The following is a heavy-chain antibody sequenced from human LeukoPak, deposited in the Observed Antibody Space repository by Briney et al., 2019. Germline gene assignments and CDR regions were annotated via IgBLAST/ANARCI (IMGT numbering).Heavy chain of an antibody. Sequence: PGGSLRLSCAASGFTFSSYWMNWVRQAPGKGLEWVANIKQDGSEKYYVDSVKGRFTISRDNAKNSLYLQMNSLRAEDTAVYYCARDRSGSYASSDYWGQGTLVTVSS. CDR3: ARDRSGSYASSDY. CDR2: IKQDGSEK. J-gene: IGHJ4*02. V-gene: IGHV3-7*03. CDR1: GFTFSSYW. D-gene: IGHD1-26*01.